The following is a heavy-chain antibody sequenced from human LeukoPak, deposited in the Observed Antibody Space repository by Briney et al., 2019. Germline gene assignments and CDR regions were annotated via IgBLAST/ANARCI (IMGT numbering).Heavy chain of an antibody. CDR3: AREADSSGYYYAPFDP. CDR2: IHYSGAT. J-gene: IGHJ5*02. CDR1: GDSISGYF. V-gene: IGHV4-59*01. D-gene: IGHD3-22*01. Sequence: PSETLSLTCTVSGDSISGYFWSWIRQTPGKGLEWIGYIHYSGATNYNPSLKSRVTISVGTSKNQFSLKLTSVTAADTAVYYCAREADSSGYYYAPFDPWGQGTLVTVSS.